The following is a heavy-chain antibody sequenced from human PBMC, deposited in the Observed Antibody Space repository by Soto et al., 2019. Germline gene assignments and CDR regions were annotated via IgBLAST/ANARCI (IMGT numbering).Heavy chain of an antibody. J-gene: IGHJ4*02. CDR2: VNPSGGHT. D-gene: IGHD2-21*02. V-gene: IGHV1-46*01. CDR1: GDTFTDYY. CDR3: ARGGHVVVVTAALDY. Sequence: ASVKVSCKASGDTFTDYYIHWVRQAPGQGLEWMGTVNPSGGHTTYAQHFLGRVTMTRDTSTSTLYMELTSLTSDDTAIYYCARGGHVVVVTAALDYWGKETLVTLSS.